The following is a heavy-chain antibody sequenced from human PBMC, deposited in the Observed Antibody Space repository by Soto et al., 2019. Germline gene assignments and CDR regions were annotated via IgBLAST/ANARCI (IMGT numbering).Heavy chain of an antibody. CDR1: GFTINRYW. V-gene: IGHV3-74*01. J-gene: IGHJ6*03. CDR2: IKNDGSST. D-gene: IGHD1-1*01. CDR3: AKFDDDYYYMDV. Sequence: EVQLVESGGGLVQAGGPLRLSCAASGFTINRYWMHRVRQAPGKGLVWVSRIKNDGSSTSYADSVKGRFSISRDNGKNTLYLQMNSLRVEDTAVYYCAKFDDDYYYMDVWGKGTTVTVSS.